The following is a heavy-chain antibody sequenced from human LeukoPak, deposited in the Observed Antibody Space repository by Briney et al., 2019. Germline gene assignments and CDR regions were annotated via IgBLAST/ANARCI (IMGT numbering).Heavy chain of an antibody. CDR3: VKGRYCSASSCYNWGGVDY. CDR1: GFTFSNYA. D-gene: IGHD2-15*01. CDR2: ITGSGTTT. J-gene: IGHJ4*02. Sequence: TGGSLRLSCVASGFTFSNYAMSWVRQAPGKGLGCVSSITGSGTTTYYADSVKGRFTISTDNSKNTLYLQMNSLRAEDTAVYYCVKGRYCSASSCYNWGGVDYWGQGTLVTVSS. V-gene: IGHV3-23*01.